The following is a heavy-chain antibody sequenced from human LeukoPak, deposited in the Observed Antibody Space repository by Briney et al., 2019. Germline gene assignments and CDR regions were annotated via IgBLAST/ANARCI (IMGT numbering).Heavy chain of an antibody. CDR1: GGSISSGGYS. CDR2: IYHSGSS. V-gene: IGHV4-30-2*01. Sequence: PSQTLSLTCAVSGGSISSGGYSWSWIRQPPGKGLEWIGYIYHSGSSYYNPSLKSRVTISVDRSKNQFSLKLSSVTAADTAVYYCAWEITGADAFDIWGQGTMVTVSS. CDR3: AWEITGADAFDI. J-gene: IGHJ3*02. D-gene: IGHD3-16*01.